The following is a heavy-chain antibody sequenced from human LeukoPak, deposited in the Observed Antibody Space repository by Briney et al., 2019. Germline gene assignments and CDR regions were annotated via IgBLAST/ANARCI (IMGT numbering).Heavy chain of an antibody. CDR3: AGTMVRGFNWFDP. CDR1: GGSISSYY. Sequence: SETLSLTCTVSGGSISSYYCNWIRQPAGKGLEWIGRIYTSGKTIYNPSLKSRVTMSVDTSKNQFSLKMRSVTVADTAVYYCAGTMVRGFNWFDPWGQGTMVIVSS. CDR2: IYTSGKT. J-gene: IGHJ5*02. D-gene: IGHD3-10*01. V-gene: IGHV4-4*07.